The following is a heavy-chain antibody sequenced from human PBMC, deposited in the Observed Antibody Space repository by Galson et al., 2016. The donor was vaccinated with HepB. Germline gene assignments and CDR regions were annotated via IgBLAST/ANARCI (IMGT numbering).Heavy chain of an antibody. J-gene: IGHJ4*02. CDR1: GFSFSNSG. CDR2: ISYYGRNE. V-gene: IGHV3-30*03. CDR3: TTDNWWELSLDY. Sequence: SLRLSCAASGFSFSNSGMSWVRQAPGKGLEWVAVISYYGRNEYYADSVKGRFTISRDDSKNTLYLQMNSLKIEDTAVYYCTTDNWWELSLDYWGQGTLVTVSS. D-gene: IGHD1-26*01.